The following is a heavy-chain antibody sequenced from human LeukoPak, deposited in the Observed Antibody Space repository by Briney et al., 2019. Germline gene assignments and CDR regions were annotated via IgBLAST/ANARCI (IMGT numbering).Heavy chain of an antibody. CDR3: AKDITVTPTPTYYYDSSGLDY. V-gene: IGHV3-13*01. Sequence: GGSLRLSCAASGFTFSSYDMHWVRQATGKGLEWVSAIGTAGDTYYPGSVKGRFTISRENAKNSLYLQMNSLRAEDTALYYCAKDITVTPTPTYYYDSSGLDYWGQGTLVTVSS. D-gene: IGHD3-22*01. CDR1: GFTFSSYD. CDR2: IGTAGDT. J-gene: IGHJ4*02.